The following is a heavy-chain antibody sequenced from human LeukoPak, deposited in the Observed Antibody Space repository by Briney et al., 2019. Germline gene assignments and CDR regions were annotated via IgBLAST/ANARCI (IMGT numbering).Heavy chain of an antibody. CDR3: ARSRITGTAGYWFDP. Sequence: ASVKVSCKASGYTFTSYGISWVRQAPGQGLEWMGWISAYNGNTNYAQKLQGRVTMTTDTSTSTAYMELRSLRSDDTAVYYCARSRITGTAGYWFDPWGQGTLVTVSS. J-gene: IGHJ5*02. CDR2: ISAYNGNT. D-gene: IGHD1-7*01. V-gene: IGHV1-18*01. CDR1: GYTFTSYG.